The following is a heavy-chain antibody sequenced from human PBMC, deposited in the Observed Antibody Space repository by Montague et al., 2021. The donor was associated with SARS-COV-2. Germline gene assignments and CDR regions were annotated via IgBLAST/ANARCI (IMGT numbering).Heavy chain of an antibody. CDR3: AGRGVGYIIGSYSYWIDP. D-gene: IGHD6-25*01. V-gene: IGHV4-39*01. CDR1: GGSISSSSYY. J-gene: IGHJ5*02. CDR2: IYYSGST. Sequence: SETLSLTCTVSGGSISSSSYYWGWIRQPPGKGLEWIGSIYYSGSTYYNPSLKSRVTISVDTSKNQFSLKLSSVTAADTAVYYCAGRGVGYIIGSYSYWIDPWGQGTLVTVSS.